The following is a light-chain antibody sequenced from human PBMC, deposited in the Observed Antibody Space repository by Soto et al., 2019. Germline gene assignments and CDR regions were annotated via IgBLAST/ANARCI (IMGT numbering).Light chain of an antibody. CDR3: QQYNSQWT. CDR2: KAS. CDR1: QSISTY. Sequence: IQMTQSPSSLSASVGDRVTITCRASQSISTYLIWYQQKPGRAPKLLIYKASSLESGVPSRFSGSGSGTEFTLTISSLQPDDFATYYCQQYNSQWTFGQGTKVDIK. V-gene: IGKV1-5*03. J-gene: IGKJ1*01.